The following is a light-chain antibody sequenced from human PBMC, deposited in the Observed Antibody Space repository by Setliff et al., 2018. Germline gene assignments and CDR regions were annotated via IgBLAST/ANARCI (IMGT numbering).Light chain of an antibody. CDR3: SSWDDSLDGFYV. Sequence: QSVLAQPPSASGTPGQRVTISCSGSNSNIGSNIVNWYQQVPGTAPKLLIYSDYQRPSGVPDRFSGSKSGTSASLAISGLQSEDEADYYCSSWDDSLDGFYVFGTGTKV. V-gene: IGLV1-44*01. J-gene: IGLJ1*01. CDR1: NSNIGSNI. CDR2: SDY.